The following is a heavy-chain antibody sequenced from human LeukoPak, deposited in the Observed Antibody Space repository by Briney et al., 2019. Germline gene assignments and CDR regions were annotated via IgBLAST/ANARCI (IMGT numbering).Heavy chain of an antibody. D-gene: IGHD3-22*01. V-gene: IGHV4-31*01. CDR3: ARDSQTGYYDSSGYYGAFDI. J-gene: IGHJ3*02. CDR1: GGSISSGGYY. CDR2: IYYSGST. Sequence: SETLSLTCTVSGGSISSGGYYWSWIRQHPGKGLEWIGYIYYSGSTYYNPSLKSQVTISVDPSKIQFSLKLSSVTAADTSVYYCARDSQTGYYDSSGYYGAFDIWGQGTMVTVSS.